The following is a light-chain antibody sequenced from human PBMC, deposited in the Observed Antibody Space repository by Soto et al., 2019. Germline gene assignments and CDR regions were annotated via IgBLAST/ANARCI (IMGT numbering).Light chain of an antibody. CDR2: DVS. CDR3: SSYTSSSTSV. Sequence: QSVLTQPASVSGSPGQSITISCTGTSSDVGGYNYVSWYQQHPAKAPKLMIYDVSNRPSGVSNRFSGSKSANTASLTISGLQAEDEADYYCSSYTSSSTSVFGGGTKLTVL. J-gene: IGLJ3*02. V-gene: IGLV2-14*01. CDR1: SSDVGGYNY.